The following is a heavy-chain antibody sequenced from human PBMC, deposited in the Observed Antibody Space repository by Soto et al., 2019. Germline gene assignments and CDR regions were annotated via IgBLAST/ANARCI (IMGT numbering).Heavy chain of an antibody. D-gene: IGHD3-10*01. J-gene: IGHJ6*02. CDR1: GGSVSSGSYY. Sequence: TSETLSLTCTVSGGSVSSGSYYWSWIRQPPGKGLEWIGYIYYSGSTNYNPSLKSRVTISVDTSKNQFSLKLSSVTAADTAVYYCARVPMGLWFGELPFYYYYGMDVWGQGTTVTVSS. CDR3: ARVPMGLWFGELPFYYYYGMDV. V-gene: IGHV4-61*01. CDR2: IYYSGST.